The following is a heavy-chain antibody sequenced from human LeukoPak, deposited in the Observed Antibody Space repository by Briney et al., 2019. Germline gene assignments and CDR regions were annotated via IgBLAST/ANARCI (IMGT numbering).Heavy chain of an antibody. CDR2: TYYRSKWYN. D-gene: IGHD1-26*01. CDR1: GDSVSSNSAA. J-gene: IGHJ4*02. CDR3: ARGELRRPNFDY. Sequence: SQTLSHTCAISGDSVSSNSAAWNWIRQSPSRGLEWLVRTYYRSKWYNDYAVSVKSRITINPDTSKNQFSLQLNSVTPEDTAVYYCARGELRRPNFDYWGQGTLVTVSS. V-gene: IGHV6-1*01.